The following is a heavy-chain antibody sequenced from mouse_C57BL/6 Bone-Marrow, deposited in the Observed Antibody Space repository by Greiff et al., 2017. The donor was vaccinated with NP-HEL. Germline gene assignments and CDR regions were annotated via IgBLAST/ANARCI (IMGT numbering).Heavy chain of an antibody. V-gene: IGHV5-9-1*02. CDR2: ISSGGDYI. CDR3: TRDLPYYYGSSNVPNWAWFAY. Sequence: DVQLVESGEGLVKPGGSLKLSCAASGFTFSSYAMSWVRQTPEKRLEWVAYISSGGDYIYYADTVKGRFTISSDNARNTLYLQMSSLKSEDTAMYYCTRDLPYYYGSSNVPNWAWFAYWGQGTLVTVSA. CDR1: GFTFSSYA. J-gene: IGHJ3*01. D-gene: IGHD1-1*01.